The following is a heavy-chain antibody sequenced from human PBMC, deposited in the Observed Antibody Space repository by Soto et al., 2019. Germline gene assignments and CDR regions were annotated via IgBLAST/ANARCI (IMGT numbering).Heavy chain of an antibody. CDR1: GYTFTSYY. CDR2: INPSGGST. D-gene: IGHD3-22*01. V-gene: IGHV1-46*03. CDR3: ARDYYDSSGYYLSWFDP. Sequence: ASVKVSCKASGYTFTSYYMHWVRQAPGQGLEWMGIINPSGGSTSYAQKFQGRVTMTRDTSTSTVYMELSSLRSEDTAVYYCARDYYDSSGYYLSWFDPWGQGTLVTVSS. J-gene: IGHJ5*02.